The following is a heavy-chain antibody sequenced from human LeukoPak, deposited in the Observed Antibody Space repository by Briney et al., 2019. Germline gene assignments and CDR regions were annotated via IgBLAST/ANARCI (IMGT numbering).Heavy chain of an antibody. V-gene: IGHV3-23*01. D-gene: IGHD6-19*01. CDR2: IDAGGGDT. J-gene: IGHJ6*02. CDR3: GRPTKYWLVRGNGVDV. Sequence: GASLRLSCAASGFSFSSYAITWVRQAPGKGLEWVSSIDAGGGDTYHSDSVKGRFTISRDNSMNTLYLQMNSLRADDTAVYYCGRPTKYWLVRGNGVDVWGQGTPVTVSS. CDR1: GFSFSSYA.